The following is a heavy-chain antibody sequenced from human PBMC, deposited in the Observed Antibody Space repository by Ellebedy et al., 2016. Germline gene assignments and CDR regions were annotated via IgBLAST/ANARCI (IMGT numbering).Heavy chain of an antibody. CDR3: RQGHYADY. J-gene: IGHJ4*02. Sequence: GESLKISXAASGFTFSTAGMTWVRQAPGKGLEWVATISANGDKRDLADSVQGRFTISRDNFRNTLHLQMNNLRGEDTAVYFCRQGHYADYWGQGTLVTVSS. CDR2: ISANGDKR. D-gene: IGHD2-2*01. CDR1: GFTFSTAG. V-gene: IGHV3-23*01.